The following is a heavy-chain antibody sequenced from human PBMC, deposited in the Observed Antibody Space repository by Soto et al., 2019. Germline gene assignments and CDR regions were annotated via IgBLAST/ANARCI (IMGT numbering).Heavy chain of an antibody. Sequence: GASVKVSCKASGYTFTNYYMHWVRQAPGQGLEWMGIINPSGGSATYAQKFQGRVTMTRDTSTSTDYMELSSLRSEDTAVYYCARDSSSSLDSWGQGTLVTVSS. CDR1: GYTFTNYY. J-gene: IGHJ4*02. CDR3: ARDSSSSLDS. D-gene: IGHD6-6*01. CDR2: INPSGGSA. V-gene: IGHV1-46*03.